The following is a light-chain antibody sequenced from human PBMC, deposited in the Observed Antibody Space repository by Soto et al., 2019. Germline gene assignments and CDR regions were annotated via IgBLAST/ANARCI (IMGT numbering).Light chain of an antibody. CDR3: QQLDSYPRT. CDR2: AAS. Sequence: IQLTQSPSSLSASVGDRVTITCRASQGISSYLAWYQQKPGKAPNLLIYAASTLQSEVPSRFSGSVSGTDFTLTISSLQPEDFATYYCQQLDSYPRTFGQGTKVDIK. CDR1: QGISSY. J-gene: IGKJ1*01. V-gene: IGKV1-9*01.